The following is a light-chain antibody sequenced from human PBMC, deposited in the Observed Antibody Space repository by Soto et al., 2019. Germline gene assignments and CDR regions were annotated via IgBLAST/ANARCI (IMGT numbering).Light chain of an antibody. J-gene: IGLJ2*01. CDR2: DVT. Sequence: QSALTQPRSVSGSPGQSVTISCTGTSSDVGGYNYVSWYQRHPGKAPKLMIYDVTKRPSGVPVRFSGSKSGYTASLTISGLQAEDEADYYCCSYAGGYTLIFGGGTQLTVL. V-gene: IGLV2-11*01. CDR3: CSYAGGYTLI. CDR1: SSDVGGYNY.